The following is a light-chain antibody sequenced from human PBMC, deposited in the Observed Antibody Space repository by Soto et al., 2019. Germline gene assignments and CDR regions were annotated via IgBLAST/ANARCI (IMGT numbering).Light chain of an antibody. CDR2: DVT. Sequence: QSVLAQPRSVSGSPGQSVTISCTGTSSDVGGYNYVSWYQQYPGKAPKVMIYDVTKRPSGVPDRFSGSKSGNTASLTISGLQAEDEAHYCCSYTGFYSYVFGTGTKVTV. J-gene: IGLJ1*01. CDR3: CSYTGFYSYV. CDR1: SSDVGGYNY. V-gene: IGLV2-11*01.